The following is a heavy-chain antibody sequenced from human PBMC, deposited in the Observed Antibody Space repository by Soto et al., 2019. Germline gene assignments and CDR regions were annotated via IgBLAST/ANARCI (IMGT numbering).Heavy chain of an antibody. CDR2: INPNGGST. CDR3: ARDVVVVVAATGYGMDV. J-gene: IGHJ6*02. CDR1: GYTFTSYY. Sequence: QVQLVQSGAEVKKPGASVKVSCKASGYTFTSYYMHWVRQAPGQGLEWMGIINPNGGSTSYAQKFQGRVTMTRDTSRSTVYMELSSVRSEDTSVYYCARDVVVVVAATGYGMDVCGQGTAVTVSS. D-gene: IGHD2-15*01. V-gene: IGHV1-46*01.